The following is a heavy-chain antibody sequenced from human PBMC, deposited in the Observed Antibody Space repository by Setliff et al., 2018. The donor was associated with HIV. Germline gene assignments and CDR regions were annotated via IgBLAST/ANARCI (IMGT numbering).Heavy chain of an antibody. Sequence: PGGSLRLSCVASGLTFSNYAMSWVRQAPGKGLEWVSGISGGGGGTYYADSVKGRFTISRDNSKNTLFLEMNSLRADDTAVYYCVRDPIEGSPDYFDYWGQGALVTVSS. CDR3: VRDPIEGSPDYFDY. CDR1: GLTFSNYA. J-gene: IGHJ4*02. V-gene: IGHV3-23*01. D-gene: IGHD1-26*01. CDR2: ISGGGGGT.